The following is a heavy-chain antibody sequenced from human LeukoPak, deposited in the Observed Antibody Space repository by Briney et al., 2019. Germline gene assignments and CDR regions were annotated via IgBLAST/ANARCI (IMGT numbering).Heavy chain of an antibody. CDR3: ARGLLYSGSFSRNWFDS. CDR2: IYYSGNT. J-gene: IGHJ5*01. Sequence: SETLSLTCTVSGGSISSSSYYWGWIRQPPGKGLEWIGSIYYSGNTYYNPSLKSRVSISIDTSRHQFALKLSSVTAADTAVYYCARGLLYSGSFSRNWFDSWGHGTLVTVSS. CDR1: GGSISSSSYY. D-gene: IGHD1-26*01. V-gene: IGHV4-39*01.